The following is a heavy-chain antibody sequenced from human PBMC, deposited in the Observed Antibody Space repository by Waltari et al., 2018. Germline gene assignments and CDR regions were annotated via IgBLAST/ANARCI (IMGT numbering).Heavy chain of an antibody. CDR2: IYYSGST. J-gene: IGHJ4*02. V-gene: IGHV4-59*01. Sequence: QVQLQESGPGLVKPSGTLSLTCTVSGGSISSYYWSWIRQPPGKGLEWIGYIYYSGSTNYNPSLKSRVTISVDTSKNQFSLKLSSVTAADTAVYYCARSPSVSYFFDYWGQGTLVTVSS. CDR3: ARSPSVSYFFDY. D-gene: IGHD1-26*01. CDR1: GGSISSYY.